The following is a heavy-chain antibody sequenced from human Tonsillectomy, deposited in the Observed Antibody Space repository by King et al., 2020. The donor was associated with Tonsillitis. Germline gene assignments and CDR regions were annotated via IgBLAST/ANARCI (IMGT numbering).Heavy chain of an antibody. CDR2: IYRGVSS. CDR1: GFSVSSNY. CDR3: ACGTYLAVEN. J-gene: IGHJ4*02. V-gene: IGHV3-53*01. D-gene: IGHD1-26*01. Sequence: VQLVESGGGLIRPGGSLRLSCAASGFSVSSNYMSGVRQAPGRGLECVLVIYRGVSSYFVDSVKGRFTVSRNNSNNTLSLQMNSLRVEDTAVYYCACGTYLAVENWGQGTLVTVSS.